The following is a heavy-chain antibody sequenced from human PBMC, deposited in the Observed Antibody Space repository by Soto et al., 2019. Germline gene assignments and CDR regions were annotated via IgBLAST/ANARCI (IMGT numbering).Heavy chain of an antibody. V-gene: IGHV4-4*02. CDR2: IYHSGST. Sequence: SETLSLTCAVSGGSTSSSNWWSWVRQPPGKGLEWIGEIYHSGSTNYNPSLKSRVTISVDKSKNQFSLKLSSVTAADTAVYYCARVGSSSPPYYYYYYGMDVWGQGTTVTVSS. CDR3: ARVGSSSPPYYYYYYGMDV. CDR1: GGSTSSSNW. J-gene: IGHJ6*02. D-gene: IGHD6-6*01.